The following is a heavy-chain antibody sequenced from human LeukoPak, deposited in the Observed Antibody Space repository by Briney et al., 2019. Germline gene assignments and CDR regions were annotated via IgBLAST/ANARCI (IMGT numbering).Heavy chain of an antibody. V-gene: IGHV3-7*03. Sequence: GSLRLSCAASGFTFSSYWMSWVRQAPGKGLEWVANIKQDGSEKYYVDSVKGRFTISRDNAKNSLYLQMNSLRAEDTAVYYCARDDYDFWSGSPYYYGMDVWGQGTTVTVSS. CDR3: ARDDYDFWSGSPYYYGMDV. J-gene: IGHJ6*02. D-gene: IGHD3-3*01. CDR1: GFTFSSYW. CDR2: IKQDGSEK.